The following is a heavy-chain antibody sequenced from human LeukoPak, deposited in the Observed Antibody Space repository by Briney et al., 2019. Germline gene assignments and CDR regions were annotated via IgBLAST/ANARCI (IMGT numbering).Heavy chain of an antibody. CDR2: IYYSGST. V-gene: IGHV4-59*08. CDR3: ARGSRLWFGELLDWFDP. Sequence: SETLSLTCTVSGGSISSYYWSWIRQPPGKGLEWIGYIYYSGSTNYKPSLKSRVTISVDTSKNQFSLKLSSVTAADTAVYYCARGSRLWFGELLDWFDPWGQGTLVTVSS. J-gene: IGHJ5*02. CDR1: GGSISSYY. D-gene: IGHD3-10*01.